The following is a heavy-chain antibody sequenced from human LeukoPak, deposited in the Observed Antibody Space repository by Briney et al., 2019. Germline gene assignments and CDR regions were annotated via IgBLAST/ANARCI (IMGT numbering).Heavy chain of an antibody. V-gene: IGHV4-31*03. D-gene: IGHD3-16*01. CDR1: GGSISSGDYY. CDR2: IYYSGST. CDR3: AVGKCYYFDY. J-gene: IGHJ4*02. Sequence: TESLTCTVSGGSISSGDYYLSWIRQHPGKGLEWIGYIYYSGSTYYNPSLKSRVTISVDTSKNQFSLKLSSVTAADTAVYYCAVGKCYYFDYWGQGTLVTVSS.